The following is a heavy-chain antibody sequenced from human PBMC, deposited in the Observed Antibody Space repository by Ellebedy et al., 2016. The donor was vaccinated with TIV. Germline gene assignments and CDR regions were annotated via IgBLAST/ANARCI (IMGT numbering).Heavy chain of an antibody. CDR2: IWYDGSNK. CDR3: ARTTVAYYYYYGMDV. Sequence: GGSLRLSCAASGFTFSSYSMNWVRQAPGKGLEWVAVIWYDGSNKYYADSVKGRFTISRDNSKNTLYLQMNSLRAEDTAVYYCARTTVAYYYYYGMDVWGQGTTVTVSS. J-gene: IGHJ6*02. D-gene: IGHD4-11*01. CDR1: GFTFSSYS. V-gene: IGHV3-33*08.